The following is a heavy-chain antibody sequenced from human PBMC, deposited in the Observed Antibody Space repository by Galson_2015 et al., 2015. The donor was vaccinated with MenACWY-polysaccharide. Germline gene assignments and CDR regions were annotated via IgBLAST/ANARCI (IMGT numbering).Heavy chain of an antibody. Sequence: SLRLSCAASGFTFSTYWMHWVRQAPGKGLVWVSRIKSDGSSTNYADSVKGRFTISRDNAKNTLYLQMNSLRAEDTALYYCARGYSASHWGQGTLVTVAA. CDR1: GFTFSTYW. CDR3: ARGYSASH. J-gene: IGHJ4*02. V-gene: IGHV3-74*01. CDR2: IKSDGSST. D-gene: IGHD5-12*01.